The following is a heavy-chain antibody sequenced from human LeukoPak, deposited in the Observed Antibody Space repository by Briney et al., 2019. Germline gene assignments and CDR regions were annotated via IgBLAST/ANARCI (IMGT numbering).Heavy chain of an antibody. J-gene: IGHJ4*02. V-gene: IGHV3-48*03. Sequence: QSGGSLRLSCAASGFTFSSYEMNWVRQAPGRGLEWVSYISSSGSTIYYADSVKGRFTISRDNAKNSLYLQMNSLRAEDTAVYYCASGVRGVGLDWGQGTLVTVSS. CDR3: ASGVRGVGLD. D-gene: IGHD3-10*01. CDR1: GFTFSSYE. CDR2: ISSSGSTI.